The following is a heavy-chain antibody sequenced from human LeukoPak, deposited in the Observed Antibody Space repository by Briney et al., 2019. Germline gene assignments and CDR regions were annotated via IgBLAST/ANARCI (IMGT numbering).Heavy chain of an antibody. J-gene: IGHJ3*02. V-gene: IGHV7-4-1*02. CDR3: ARVLVVITADAFDI. D-gene: IGHD3-22*01. CDR2: INTNTGNP. Sequence: ASVKVSCKASGYTFKSHAIHWVRQAPGQGLEWMGWINTNTGNPTYAQGFTGRFVFSLDTSVSTAYLQISSLKAEDTAVYYCARVLVVITADAFDIWGQGTMVTVSS. CDR1: GYTFKSHA.